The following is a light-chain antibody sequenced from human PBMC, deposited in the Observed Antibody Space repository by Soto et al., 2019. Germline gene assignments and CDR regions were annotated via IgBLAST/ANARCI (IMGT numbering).Light chain of an antibody. Sequence: DIQMTQSPSTLPASVGDRVTITCRASQSISNWLAWYQQKPGKAPKLLIYKASSLESGVPSRFSGSGSGTEFTLTISSLQPDDFATYYCQQYNPYSPYTFGQGTKVDIK. CDR3: QQYNPYSPYT. CDR2: KAS. CDR1: QSISNW. V-gene: IGKV1-5*03. J-gene: IGKJ2*01.